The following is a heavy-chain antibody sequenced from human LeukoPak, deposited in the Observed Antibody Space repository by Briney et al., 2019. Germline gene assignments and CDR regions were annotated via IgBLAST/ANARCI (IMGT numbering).Heavy chain of an antibody. CDR3: ARETMIGNAFDI. CDR2: IYHSGST. V-gene: IGHV4-30-2*01. CDR1: GGSISSNSYY. J-gene: IGHJ3*02. Sequence: SETLSLTCTVSGGSISSNSYYWSWIRQPPGTGLEWIGYIYHSGSTYYNPSLKSRVTISVDRSKNQFSLKLSSVTAADTAVYYCARETMIGNAFDIWGQGTMVTVSS. D-gene: IGHD2-21*01.